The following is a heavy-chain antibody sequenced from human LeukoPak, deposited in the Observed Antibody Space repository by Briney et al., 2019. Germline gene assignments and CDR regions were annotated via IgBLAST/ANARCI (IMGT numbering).Heavy chain of an antibody. CDR1: GFTFDDYA. D-gene: IGHD3-22*01. J-gene: IGHJ3*02. V-gene: IGHV3-9*01. Sequence: GRSLRLSCAASGFTFDDYAMHWVRQAPGKGLEWVSGISWNSGSIGYADSVKGRFTISRDNAKNSLYLRMNSLRAEDTALHYCAKDMSDSSGYPDDAFDIWGQGTMVTVSS. CDR2: ISWNSGSI. CDR3: AKDMSDSSGYPDDAFDI.